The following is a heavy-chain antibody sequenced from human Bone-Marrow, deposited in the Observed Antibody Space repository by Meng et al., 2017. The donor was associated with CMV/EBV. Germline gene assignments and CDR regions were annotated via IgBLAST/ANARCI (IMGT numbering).Heavy chain of an antibody. D-gene: IGHD2-2*01. Sequence: SGGSISSSNWWRWVRQPPGKGLEWIGEIYHSGSTNYNPSLKSRVTISVDKSKNQFSLKLSSVTAADTAVYYCARGHCSSTSCYPIDYWGQGTLVTVSS. CDR2: IYHSGST. J-gene: IGHJ4*02. V-gene: IGHV4-4*02. CDR3: ARGHCSSTSCYPIDY. CDR1: GGSISSSNW.